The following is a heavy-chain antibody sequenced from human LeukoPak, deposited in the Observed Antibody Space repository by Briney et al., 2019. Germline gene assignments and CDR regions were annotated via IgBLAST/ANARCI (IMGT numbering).Heavy chain of an antibody. Sequence: GGSLRLSCAASKFTSELTFSIYGMSWVRQAPGKGLEWVSAITANSSSTHDADSVQGRFTISRDNSKNILYLQMNSLRPEDTAIYYCAKLFESGTYNNFFHYWGQGTLVTVFS. CDR2: ITANSSST. J-gene: IGHJ4*02. CDR1: KFTSELTFSIYG. D-gene: IGHD3-10*01. V-gene: IGHV3-23*01. CDR3: AKLFESGTYNNFFHY.